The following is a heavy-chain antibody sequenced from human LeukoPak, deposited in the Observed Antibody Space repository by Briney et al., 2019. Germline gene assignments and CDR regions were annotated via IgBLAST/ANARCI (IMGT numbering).Heavy chain of an antibody. D-gene: IGHD4-11*01. CDR3: ARGYSNYPNY. Sequence: PSETLSLTCAVYGGSFSGYYWSWIRQPPGKGLEWNGEINHSGSTNYNPSLKSRVTISVDTSKNQFSLKLSSVTAADTAVYYCARGYSNYPNYWGQGTLVTVSS. CDR1: GGSFSGYY. V-gene: IGHV4-34*01. J-gene: IGHJ4*02. CDR2: INHSGST.